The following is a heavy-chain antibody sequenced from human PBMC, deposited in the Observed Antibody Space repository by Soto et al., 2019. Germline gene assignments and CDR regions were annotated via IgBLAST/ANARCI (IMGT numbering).Heavy chain of an antibody. CDR1: GGTFSSYA. V-gene: IGHV1-69*12. J-gene: IGHJ4*02. CDR2: IIPIFGTA. D-gene: IGHD3-22*01. CDR3: ASHYDSSGYYYRGLDY. Sequence: QVQLVQSGAEVKKPGSSVKVSCKASGGTFSSYAISWVRQAPGQGLEWMGGIIPIFGTADYAQKFQGRVTITAXXXKXXAYMQLSSLRAEDTAVYYCASHYDSSGYYYRGLDYWGQGTLVTVSS.